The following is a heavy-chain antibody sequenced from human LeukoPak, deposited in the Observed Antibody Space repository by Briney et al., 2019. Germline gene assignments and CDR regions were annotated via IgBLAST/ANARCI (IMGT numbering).Heavy chain of an antibody. Sequence: GGSLRLSCAASGFTFSNYAMRWGRQAPGKGLEWVSAVSGRDTSTYYTDSVKGRFTISRDNSKNTLYLQMNSLSAEDTAIYYCAKWGDYDVLTGYYDSDYWGQGTLVTVSS. V-gene: IGHV3-23*01. CDR2: VSGRDTST. D-gene: IGHD3-9*01. CDR1: GFTFSNYA. J-gene: IGHJ4*02. CDR3: AKWGDYDVLTGYYDSDY.